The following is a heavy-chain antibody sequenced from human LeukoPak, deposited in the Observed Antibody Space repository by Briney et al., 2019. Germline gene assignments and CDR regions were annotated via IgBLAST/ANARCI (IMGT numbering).Heavy chain of an antibody. CDR1: GYTFTSYD. J-gene: IGHJ1*01. D-gene: IGHD6-19*01. CDR3: TRGGPVAGTHKYFQH. V-gene: IGHV1-8*01. CDR2: MNPNNGNT. Sequence: GASVKVSCKASGYTFTSYDINWVRQATGQGLEWMGWMNPNNGNTDYAQKFQGRVTLTRNTSINTAYMELSSLRSEDTAMYYCTRGGPVAGTHKYFQHWGQGTLVTVSS.